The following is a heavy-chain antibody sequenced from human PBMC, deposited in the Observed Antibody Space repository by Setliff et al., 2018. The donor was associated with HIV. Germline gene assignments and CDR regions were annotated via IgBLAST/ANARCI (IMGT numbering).Heavy chain of an antibody. V-gene: IGHV4-34*01. CDR1: GGSFSGYY. CDR2: IIHSGST. Sequence: SETLSLTCAVYGGSFSGYYWSWIRQPPGKGLEWIGEIIHSGSTNYNPSLKSRVTISVDTSKDQFSLKLSSVTAADTAVCYCARGLGQQLGRFWYFDLWGRGTLVTVSS. D-gene: IGHD6-13*01. J-gene: IGHJ2*01. CDR3: ARGLGQQLGRFWYFDL.